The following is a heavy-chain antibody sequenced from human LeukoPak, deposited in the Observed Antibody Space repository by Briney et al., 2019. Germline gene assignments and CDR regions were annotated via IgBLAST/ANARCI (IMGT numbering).Heavy chain of an antibody. CDR2: INTNTGNP. D-gene: IGHD3-16*01. Sequence: GASVKVSCKASGYTFTSYAMNWMRQAPGQGLEWMGWINTNTGNPTYAQGFTGRFVFSLDTSVSTAYLQISSLKAEDTAVYYCARGWGAAGYWGQGPLVTVSS. J-gene: IGHJ4*02. CDR1: GYTFTSYA. V-gene: IGHV7-4-1*02. CDR3: ARGWGAAGY.